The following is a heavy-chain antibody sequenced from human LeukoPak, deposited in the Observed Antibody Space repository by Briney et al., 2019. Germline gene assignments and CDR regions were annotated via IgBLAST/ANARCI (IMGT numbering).Heavy chain of an antibody. CDR3: ARGSSSFPYYYYMDV. Sequence: SETLSLTCAVYGGSFSGYYWSWIRQPPGKGLAWIGEINHSGSTNYNPSLKSRVTISVDTSKNQFSLKLSSVTAADTAVYYCARGSSSFPYYYYMDVWGKGTTVTVSS. J-gene: IGHJ6*03. CDR2: INHSGST. V-gene: IGHV4-34*01. D-gene: IGHD6-6*01. CDR1: GGSFSGYY.